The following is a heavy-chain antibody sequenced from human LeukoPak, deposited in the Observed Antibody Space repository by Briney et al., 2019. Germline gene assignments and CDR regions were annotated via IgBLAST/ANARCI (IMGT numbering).Heavy chain of an antibody. CDR1: GFTFTSSW. V-gene: IGHV3-7*01. CDR3: ARVAHGEHY. D-gene: IGHD2-15*01. Sequence: PGGSLRLSCIASGFTFTSSWMSWVRQAPGKGLEWVANIKQDGSEKNYVDSVKGRFTISRDNAKNSLYLQMNSLRAEDTAVYYCARVAHGEHYWGQGTLVTVSS. CDR2: IKQDGSEK. J-gene: IGHJ4*02.